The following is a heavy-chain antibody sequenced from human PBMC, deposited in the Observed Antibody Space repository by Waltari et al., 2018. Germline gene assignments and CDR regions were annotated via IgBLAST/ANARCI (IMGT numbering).Heavy chain of an antibody. V-gene: IGHV2-5*02. D-gene: IGHD6-13*01. CDR3: AHRCSGSWYVGDYFDY. CDR2: IYWDDDK. Sequence: QITLKESGPTLVKPTQTLTLPCTFSGFSLSTSGVGVGWIRQPPGKALEWLALIYWDDDKRYSPAQKCRLTNTKDTSKNQVVLTMTNMDPVDTATYDCAHRCSGSWYVGDYFDYWGQGTLVTVSS. J-gene: IGHJ4*02. CDR1: GFSLSTSGVG.